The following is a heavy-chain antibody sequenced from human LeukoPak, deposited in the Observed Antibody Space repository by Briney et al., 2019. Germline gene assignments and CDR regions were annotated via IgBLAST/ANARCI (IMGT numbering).Heavy chain of an antibody. CDR2: INPNSGGT. J-gene: IGHJ4*02. V-gene: IGHV1-2*02. D-gene: IGHD3-10*01. Sequence: GASVKVSCKASGYTFTGYYMHWVRQAPGQGLEWMGWINPNSGGTNYAQKFQGRVTMTRDTSISTANMELSRLRSDDTAVYYCATDPPIYYGSGSYFGHYWGQGTLVTVSS. CDR3: ATDPPIYYGSGSYFGHY. CDR1: GYTFTGYY.